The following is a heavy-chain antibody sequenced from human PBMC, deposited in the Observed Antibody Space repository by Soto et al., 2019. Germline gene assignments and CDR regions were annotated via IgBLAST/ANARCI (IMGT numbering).Heavy chain of an antibody. V-gene: IGHV3-33*01. J-gene: IGHJ6*03. CDR3: ARAAYYDYYYYMDV. CDR1: GFTFSRYA. Sequence: HVQLVESGGGVVQPGKSLRLSCAASGFTFSRYAMHWVRQAPGKGLEWVAVIWPDGSNKYYPDSVKGRVTSSRDNFKSALYLEMNSVRAEDTAVYYCARAAYYDYYYYMDVWGKGTAVTVSS. CDR2: IWPDGSNK.